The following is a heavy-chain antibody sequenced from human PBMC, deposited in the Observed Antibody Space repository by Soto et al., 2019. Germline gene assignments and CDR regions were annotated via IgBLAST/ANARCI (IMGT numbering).Heavy chain of an antibody. D-gene: IGHD3-22*01. CDR2: ISSSSSTI. J-gene: IGHJ6*02. CDR1: GFTFSSYW. Sequence: PGGSLRLSCAASGFTFSSYWMSWVRQAPGKGLEWVSYISSSSSTIYYADSVKGRFTISRDNAKNSLYLQMNSLRDEDTAVYYCARYQYYYDSSGYYDSNYYYYGMDVWGQGTTVTVSS. V-gene: IGHV3-48*02. CDR3: ARYQYYYDSSGYYDSNYYYYGMDV.